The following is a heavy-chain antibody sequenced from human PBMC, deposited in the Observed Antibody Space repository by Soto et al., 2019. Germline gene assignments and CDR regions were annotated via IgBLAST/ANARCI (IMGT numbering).Heavy chain of an antibody. V-gene: IGHV1-18*01. CDR2: ISAYNGNT. CDR3: ARNSYCSGGSCFWEFGWFDP. Sequence: ASVKVSCKASGYTFTSYGISWVRQAPGQGLEWMGWISAYNGNTNYAQKLQGRVTMTTDTSTSTAYMELRSLRSDDTAVYYCARNSYCSGGSCFWEFGWFDPWGQGTLVTVS. J-gene: IGHJ5*02. D-gene: IGHD2-15*01. CDR1: GYTFTSYG.